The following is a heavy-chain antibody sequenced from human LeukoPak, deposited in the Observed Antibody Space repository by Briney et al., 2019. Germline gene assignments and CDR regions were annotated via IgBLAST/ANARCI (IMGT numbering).Heavy chain of an antibody. V-gene: IGHV3-20*04. Sequence: GGSLRLSCAASGFSFGTYGMTWVRQVPGKGLEWGSGINRNGISTLYADSVKGRFTISRDNAKNSLYLQMNSLRAEDTALYYCARGPSGYYYFEDWGQGTLVTVSS. D-gene: IGHD5-12*01. CDR1: GFSFGTYG. CDR2: INRNGIST. CDR3: ARGPSGYYYFED. J-gene: IGHJ4*02.